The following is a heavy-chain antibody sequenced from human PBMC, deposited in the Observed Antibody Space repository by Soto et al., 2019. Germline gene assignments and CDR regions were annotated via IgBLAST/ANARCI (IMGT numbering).Heavy chain of an antibody. CDR1: GYTFTGCY. CDR2: INPNSGGT. CDR3: ARDRAYYDFWSGSLSHYYGMDV. J-gene: IGHJ6*02. Sequence: ASVKVSCKASGYTFTGCYMHWVRQAPGQGLEWMGWINPNSGGTNYAQKFQGRVTMTRDTSISTAYMELSRLRSDDTAVYYCARDRAYYDFWSGSLSHYYGMDVWGQGTTVTVSS. V-gene: IGHV1-2*02. D-gene: IGHD3-3*01.